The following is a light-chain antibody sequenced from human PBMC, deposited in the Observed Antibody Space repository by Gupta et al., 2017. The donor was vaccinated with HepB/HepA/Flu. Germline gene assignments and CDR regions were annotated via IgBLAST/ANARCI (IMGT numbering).Light chain of an antibody. J-gene: IGKJ1*01. CDR1: QSVSRNY. V-gene: IGKV3-20*01. CDR2: GAS. CDR3: QLSRT. Sequence: DIVLTQSPGTLPLSPGERATLSCRTSQSVSRNYIAWYQQKPGQAPRLLIYGASSRAPGIPYRFSGSGSGTDFTLTISRLEPEDFAVFYCQLSRTFGQGTKVEIK.